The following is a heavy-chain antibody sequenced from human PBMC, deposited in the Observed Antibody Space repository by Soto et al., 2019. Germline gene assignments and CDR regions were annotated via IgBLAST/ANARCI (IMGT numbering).Heavy chain of an antibody. J-gene: IGHJ5*02. CDR1: GFTFSSYS. Sequence: XGSLKLSCAASGFTFSSYSMNWVRQAPGKGLEWVSSISSSSSYIYYADSVKGRFTISRDNAKNSLYLQMNSLRAEDTAVYYCARDVTIFGVVIENWLDPWGQGTLVTVSS. CDR2: ISSSSSYI. CDR3: ARDVTIFGVVIENWLDP. D-gene: IGHD3-3*01. V-gene: IGHV3-21*01.